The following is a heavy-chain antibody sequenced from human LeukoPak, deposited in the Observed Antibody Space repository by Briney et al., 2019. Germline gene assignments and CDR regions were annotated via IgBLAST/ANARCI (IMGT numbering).Heavy chain of an antibody. CDR3: AKGGSASHNWFDP. J-gene: IGHJ5*02. CDR1: GFTFGDYG. CDR2: IRNDGSNE. D-gene: IGHD2-15*01. Sequence: GGSLRLSCAASGFTFGDYGMHWIRQAPGKGLEWVAFIRNDGSNEYYPDSVKGRFTISRDNSRNTLYLQMNSLRDEDTAVYYCAKGGSASHNWFDPWGQGTLVTVSS. V-gene: IGHV3-30*02.